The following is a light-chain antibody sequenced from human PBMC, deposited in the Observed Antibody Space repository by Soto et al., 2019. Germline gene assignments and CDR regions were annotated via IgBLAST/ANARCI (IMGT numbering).Light chain of an antibody. J-gene: IGKJ1*01. CDR2: DAS. CDR3: QQYISFPRT. V-gene: IGKV1-13*02. Sequence: AIQLTQSPSSLSASVGNRVTMTCRASQDISTALAWYQQKPGKPPNLLIYDASYLESGAPPRFSARGSGTDFTLIISSLQPDDSATYYCQQYISFPRTFGQGTKVEVK. CDR1: QDISTA.